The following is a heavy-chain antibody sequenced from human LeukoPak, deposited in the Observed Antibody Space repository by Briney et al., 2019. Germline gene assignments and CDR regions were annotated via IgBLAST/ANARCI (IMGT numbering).Heavy chain of an antibody. CDR3: ARSRYFDWLLREAFDY. D-gene: IGHD3-9*01. CDR1: GGSISSYY. Sequence: PSETLSLTCTVSGGSISSYYWSWIRQPPGKGLEWIGYIYYSGSTNYNPPLKSRVTISVDTSKNQFSLKLSSVTAADTAVYYCARSRYFDWLLREAFDYWGQGTLVTVSS. V-gene: IGHV4-59*12. J-gene: IGHJ4*02. CDR2: IYYSGST.